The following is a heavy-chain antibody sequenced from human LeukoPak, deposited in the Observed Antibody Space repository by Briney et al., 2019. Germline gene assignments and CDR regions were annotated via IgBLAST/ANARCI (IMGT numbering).Heavy chain of an antibody. CDR1: GGTFSSYA. D-gene: IGHD2-15*01. Sequence: SVKVSCKASGGTFSSYAISWVRQAPGQGLEWMGRIIPILGIANYAQKFQGRVTITADKSTSTAYMELSSLRSEDTAVYYCARGARGGREYFQHWGQGTLVTVSS. CDR3: ARGARGGREYFQH. J-gene: IGHJ1*01. V-gene: IGHV1-69*04. CDR2: IIPILGIA.